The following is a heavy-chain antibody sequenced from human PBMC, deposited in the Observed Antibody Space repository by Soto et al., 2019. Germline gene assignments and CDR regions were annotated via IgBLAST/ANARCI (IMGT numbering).Heavy chain of an antibody. V-gene: IGHV4-59*08. J-gene: IGHJ6*03. CDR1: GGSISSYY. Sequence: SETLSLTCTVSGGSISSYYWSWIRQPPGKGLEWIGYIYYSGSTNYNPSLKSRVTISVDTSKNQFSLKLSSVTAADTAVFYCARSDSSSSDYYYYMDVWGKGTTVTVSS. CDR2: IYYSGST. D-gene: IGHD6-6*01. CDR3: ARSDSSSSDYYYYMDV.